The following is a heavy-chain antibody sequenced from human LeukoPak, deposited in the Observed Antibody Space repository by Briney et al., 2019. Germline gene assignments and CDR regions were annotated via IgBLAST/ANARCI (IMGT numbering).Heavy chain of an antibody. CDR3: AKDLVRSYYDSSPYYFDY. Sequence: GGSLRLSCAASGFTFDDYAMHWVRHAPGKGLEWVSAISGSGGSTYYADSVKGRFTISRDNSKNTLYLQMNSLRAEDTAVYYCAKDLVRSYYDSSPYYFDYWGQGTLVTVSS. D-gene: IGHD3-22*01. V-gene: IGHV3-23*01. CDR2: ISGSGGST. CDR1: GFTFDDYA. J-gene: IGHJ4*02.